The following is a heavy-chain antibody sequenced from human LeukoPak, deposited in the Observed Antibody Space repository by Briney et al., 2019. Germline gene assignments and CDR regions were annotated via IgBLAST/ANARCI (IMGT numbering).Heavy chain of an antibody. CDR3: AREGVVTLPANAFDI. J-gene: IGHJ3*02. D-gene: IGHD3-22*01. Sequence: ASVKVSCKASGYTFTSYDINWVRQATGQGLEWMGWMNPNSGNTGYAQKLQGRVTMTTDTSTSTAYMELRSLRSDDTAVYYCAREGVVTLPANAFDIWGQGTMVTVSS. V-gene: IGHV1-8*01. CDR2: MNPNSGNT. CDR1: GYTFTSYD.